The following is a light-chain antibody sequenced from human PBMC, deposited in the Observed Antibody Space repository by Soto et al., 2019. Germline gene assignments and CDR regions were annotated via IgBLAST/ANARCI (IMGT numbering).Light chain of an antibody. V-gene: IGLV2-23*02. CDR2: EVV. CDR1: SSDVGPYNL. Sequence: QSALTQPASVSGSPGQSITISCTGSSSDVGPYNLVSWYQHHPGKAPKLMISEVVKRPSGVSNRFSGSKSGNTASLTISGIQAEDEADYYCCSYAGSSMFVFGGGTQLTVL. J-gene: IGLJ2*01. CDR3: CSYAGSSMFV.